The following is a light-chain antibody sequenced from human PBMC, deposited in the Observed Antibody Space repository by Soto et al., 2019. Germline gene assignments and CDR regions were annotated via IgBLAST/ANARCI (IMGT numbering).Light chain of an antibody. CDR1: QSVSSN. V-gene: IGKV3-15*01. J-gene: IGKJ1*01. CDR3: QHYKNWPRT. CDR2: GTS. Sequence: EIVMTQSPATLSVSPGERATLSCRASQSVSSNLAWYQQKPGQAPRLLIYGTSTRATGIPARFSGSGSGTEFTFTISSLQSEDFAVYYCQHYKNWPRTFGQGTKVEIK.